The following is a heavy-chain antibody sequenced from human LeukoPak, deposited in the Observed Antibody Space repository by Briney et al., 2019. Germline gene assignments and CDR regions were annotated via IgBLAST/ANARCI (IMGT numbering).Heavy chain of an antibody. CDR3: ARPEVLYHFAY. CDR2: IYPGDSDT. J-gene: IGHJ4*02. D-gene: IGHD2-2*02. Sequence: KGGESLKISCKGSGCSFTNYWIGWVRQMPGKGLEWMGIIYPGDSDTTYSPSFQGQVTISADKSISTAYLQWSSLKASDTAMYYCARPEVLYHFAYWGQGTLVTVSS. V-gene: IGHV5-51*01. CDR1: GCSFTNYW.